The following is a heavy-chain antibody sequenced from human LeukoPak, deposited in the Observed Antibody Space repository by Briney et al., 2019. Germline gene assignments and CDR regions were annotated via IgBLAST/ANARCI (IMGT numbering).Heavy chain of an antibody. CDR3: ARDGDLYDSSGYYSN. J-gene: IGHJ4*02. CDR1: GFTFSSYA. V-gene: IGHV3-30-3*01. D-gene: IGHD3-22*01. CDR2: ISYDGSNK. Sequence: GGSLRLSCAASGFTFSSYAMHWVRQAPGKGLEWVAVISYDGSNKYYADSVKGRFTISRDNAKNSLYLQMNSLRAEDTAVYYCARDGDLYDSSGYYSNWGQGTLVTVSS.